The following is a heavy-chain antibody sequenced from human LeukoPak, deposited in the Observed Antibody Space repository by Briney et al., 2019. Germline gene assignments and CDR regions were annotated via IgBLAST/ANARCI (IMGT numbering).Heavy chain of an antibody. CDR1: GGSIGSYY. J-gene: IGHJ4*02. V-gene: IGHV4-59*01. D-gene: IGHD6-19*01. CDR3: ARDGVAGGFDY. CDR2: IHYSGST. Sequence: LETLSLTCTVSGGSIGSYYWNWIRQAPGKGLEWIGYIHYSGSTNHNSSLKSRVTLSVDTSRNQYSLKLSSVTAADTAVYYCARDGVAGGFDYWGQGTLVTVSS.